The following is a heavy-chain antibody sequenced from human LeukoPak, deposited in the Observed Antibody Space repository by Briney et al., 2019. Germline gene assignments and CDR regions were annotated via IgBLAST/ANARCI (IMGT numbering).Heavy chain of an antibody. J-gene: IGHJ4*02. CDR2: ISSRSSTI. CDR3: ANAGYCGGGSCYSLDY. V-gene: IGHV3-48*04. D-gene: IGHD2-15*01. Sequence: GGSLRLSCAGSGFIFSSYSMNWVRQAPGKGLEWVSYISSRSSTIYYADSVKGRFTISRDNAKNSLYLQMNSLRAEDTAVYYCANAGYCGGGSCYSLDYWGQGTLVTVSS. CDR1: GFIFSSYS.